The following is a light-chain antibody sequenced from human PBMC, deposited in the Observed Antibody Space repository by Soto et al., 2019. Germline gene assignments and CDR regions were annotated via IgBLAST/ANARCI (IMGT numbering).Light chain of an antibody. CDR1: QSISSY. V-gene: IGKV1-39*01. CDR3: HQSYSPPLP. CDR2: AAS. J-gene: IGKJ1*01. Sequence: DIQMTPSPPSLSASVGHRVTITCRASQSISSYLNWYQQKRGKAPKLLIYAASSLQSGVPSRFSGSGSGTYFALTISSLQPEDFATYYCHQSYSPPLPFGQGTKVEIK.